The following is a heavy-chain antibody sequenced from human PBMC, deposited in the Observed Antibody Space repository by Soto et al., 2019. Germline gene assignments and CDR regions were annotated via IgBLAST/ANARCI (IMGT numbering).Heavy chain of an antibody. V-gene: IGHV5-51*01. J-gene: IGHJ4*01. D-gene: IGHD2-2*01. CDR3: ARHLVGSTRGNFDY. Sequence: GESLKVSCKGSGYSFTSYWIGWVRQMPGKGMEWMGNIYPYDSDTRYSPSFQGQVTISADTSITTAYLQWSGLRASDTAMYFCARHLVGSTRGNFDYWGQGTLVTVSS. CDR2: IYPYDSDT. CDR1: GYSFTSYW.